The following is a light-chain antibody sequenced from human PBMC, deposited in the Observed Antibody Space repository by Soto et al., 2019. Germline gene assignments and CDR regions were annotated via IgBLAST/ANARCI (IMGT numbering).Light chain of an antibody. Sequence: QSGLTQPPSASGSPGQSVAISCTGTSSDVGGYNYVSWYQQHPGKAPKLMIYEFNKRPSGVPDRFSGSKSGNTASLTVSGLQAEDEADYYCSSYAGSSNVFGTGTKVTVL. J-gene: IGLJ1*01. CDR1: SSDVGGYNY. V-gene: IGLV2-8*01. CDR2: EFN. CDR3: SSYAGSSNV.